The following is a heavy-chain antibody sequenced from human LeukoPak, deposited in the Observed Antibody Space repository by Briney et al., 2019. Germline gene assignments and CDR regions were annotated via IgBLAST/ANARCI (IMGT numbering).Heavy chain of an antibody. CDR3: ARPPAKVGWFGESYFDY. V-gene: IGHV3-21*01. CDR2: ISSSSSYI. D-gene: IGHD3-10*01. CDR1: GFTFSSYS. J-gene: IGHJ4*02. Sequence: PGGSLRLSCAASGFTFSSYSMNWVRQAPVKGLEWVSSISSSSSYIYYADSVKGRFTISRDNAKNSLYLQMNSLRAEDTAVYYCARPPAKVGWFGESYFDYWGQGTLVTVSS.